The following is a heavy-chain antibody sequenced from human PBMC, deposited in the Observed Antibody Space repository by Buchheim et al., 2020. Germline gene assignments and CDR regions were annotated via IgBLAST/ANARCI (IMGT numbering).Heavy chain of an antibody. CDR1: GFTFSSYW. Sequence: EVQLVESGGGLVQPGGSLRLSCAASGFTFSSYWMSWVRQAPGKGLEWVANIKQDGSEKYYVDFVKGRFTISRDNAKNSLYLQMNSLRAEDTAVYYCARPFEYDSSGYYYGGYYFDYWGQGTL. CDR3: ARPFEYDSSGYYYGGYYFDY. CDR2: IKQDGSEK. D-gene: IGHD3-22*01. V-gene: IGHV3-7*03. J-gene: IGHJ4*02.